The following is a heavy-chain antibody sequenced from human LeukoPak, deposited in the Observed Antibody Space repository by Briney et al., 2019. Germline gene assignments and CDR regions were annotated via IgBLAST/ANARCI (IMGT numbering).Heavy chain of an antibody. CDR2: IYYSGST. Sequence: PSETLSLTCTVSGGSISSYYWSWIRQPPGKGLEWIGYIYYSGSTNYNPSLKSRVTISVDTSKNQFSLKLSSVTAADTAVYYCARHGSDSGSYDFSAFDIWGQGTMVTVSS. CDR1: GGSISSYY. CDR3: ARHGSDSGSYDFSAFDI. D-gene: IGHD1-26*01. J-gene: IGHJ3*02. V-gene: IGHV4-59*08.